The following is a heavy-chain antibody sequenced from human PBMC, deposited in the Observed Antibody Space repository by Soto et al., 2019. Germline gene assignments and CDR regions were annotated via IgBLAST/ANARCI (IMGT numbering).Heavy chain of an antibody. CDR2: IYWNDDK. D-gene: IGHD3-3*01. J-gene: IGHJ4*02. V-gene: IGHV2-5*01. Sequence: GLDLEWLALIYWNDDKRYSPSLKSRLTITKDTSKNQVVLTMTNMDPVDTATYYCARSITIFGVGRGYYFDYWGQGTLVTVSS. CDR3: ARSITIFGVGRGYYFDY.